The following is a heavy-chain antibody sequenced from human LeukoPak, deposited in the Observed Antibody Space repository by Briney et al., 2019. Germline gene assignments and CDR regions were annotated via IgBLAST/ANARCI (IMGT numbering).Heavy chain of an antibody. D-gene: IGHD4/OR15-4a*01. V-gene: IGHV4-4*07. CDR2: IYSSGST. CDR1: GGSISNYY. J-gene: IGHJ4*02. CDR3: VRCRGTTVLTRFDN. Sequence: SETLSLTCTVSGGSISNYYWSWIRQPAGKGLEWIGRIYSSGSTNYNPSLKSRVTMSVDTSKNQFSVNLTSATAADTAVYYCVRCRGTTVLTRFDNWGQGTLVTVSS.